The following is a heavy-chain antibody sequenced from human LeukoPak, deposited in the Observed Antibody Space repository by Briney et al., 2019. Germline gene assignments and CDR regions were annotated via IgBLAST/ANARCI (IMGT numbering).Heavy chain of an antibody. CDR2: IYYSGST. CDR3: ARGGYDPVLDY. J-gene: IGHJ4*02. V-gene: IGHV4-39*07. D-gene: IGHD5-12*01. Sequence: PSETLSLTCTVSGGSISRNNYYWDWIRQPPGKGLEYIGSIYYSGSTYYNPSLKSRVTISVDTSKNQFSLKLSSVTAADTAVYYCARGGYDPVLDYWGQGTLVTVSS. CDR1: GGSISRNNYY.